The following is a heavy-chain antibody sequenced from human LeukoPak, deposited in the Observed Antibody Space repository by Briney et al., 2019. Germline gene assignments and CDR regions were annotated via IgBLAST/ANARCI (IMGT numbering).Heavy chain of an antibody. D-gene: IGHD6-13*01. V-gene: IGHV6-1*01. J-gene: IGHJ6*02. CDR1: GDSVSSNSAA. Sequence: SQTLSLTCAISGDSVSSNSAAWNWIRQSPSRGLEWLGRTYYRPKWYNDYAVSVKSRITINPDTSKNHFSLQLNSVTPEDTAVYYCARGAAAAGSPSWSMDVWGQGTTVTVSS. CDR3: ARGAAAAGSPSWSMDV. CDR2: TYYRPKWYN.